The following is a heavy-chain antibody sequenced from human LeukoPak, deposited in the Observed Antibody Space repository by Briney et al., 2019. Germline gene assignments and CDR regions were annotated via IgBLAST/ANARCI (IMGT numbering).Heavy chain of an antibody. D-gene: IGHD5-24*01. Sequence: SVKASCKASGGTFSSYAISWVRQAPGQGLEWMGGIIPIFGTANYAQKFQGRVTITTDESTSTAYMELSSLRSEDTAVYYCASTMGWLQLRGPFDYWGQGTLVTVSS. CDR3: ASTMGWLQLRGPFDY. V-gene: IGHV1-69*05. CDR1: GGTFSSYA. CDR2: IIPIFGTA. J-gene: IGHJ4*02.